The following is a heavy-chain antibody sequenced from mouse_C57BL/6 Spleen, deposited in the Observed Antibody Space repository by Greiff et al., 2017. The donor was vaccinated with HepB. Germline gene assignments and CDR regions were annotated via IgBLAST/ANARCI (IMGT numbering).Heavy chain of an antibody. J-gene: IGHJ4*01. CDR3: ASGDGYSAMDY. D-gene: IGHD2-3*01. V-gene: IGHV3-6*01. CDR2: ISYDGSN. Sequence: EVQLQESGPGLVKPSQSLSLTCSVTGYSITSGYYWNWIRQFPGNKLEWMGYISYDGSNNYNPSLKNRISITRDTSKNQFFLKLNSVTTEDTATYYCASGDGYSAMDYWGQGTSVTVSS. CDR1: GYSITSGYY.